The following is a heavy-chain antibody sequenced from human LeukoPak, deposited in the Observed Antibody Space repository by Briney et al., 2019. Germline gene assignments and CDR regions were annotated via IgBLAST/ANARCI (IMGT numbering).Heavy chain of an antibody. V-gene: IGHV1-69*13. Sequence: ASVKVSCKASGYTFTSYGISWVRQAPGQGLEWMGGIIPIFGTANYAQKFQGRVTITADESTSTAYMELSSLRSEDTAVYYCVVTANPLGLDWYFDLWGRGTLVTVSS. D-gene: IGHD2-21*02. CDR3: VVTANPLGLDWYFDL. J-gene: IGHJ2*01. CDR2: IIPIFGTA. CDR1: GYTFTSYG.